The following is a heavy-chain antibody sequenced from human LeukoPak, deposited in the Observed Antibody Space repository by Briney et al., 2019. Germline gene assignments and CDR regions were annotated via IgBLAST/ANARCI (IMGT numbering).Heavy chain of an antibody. CDR2: IIPILGIA. CDR1: GGTFSSYA. D-gene: IGHD2-21*02. Sequence: SVKVSCKASGGTFSSYAISWVRQAPGQGLEWMGRIIPILGIANYAQKFQGRVTITADKSTSTAYMELSSLRSEDTAVYYCAQTGGDDLFLDYWGQGTLVTVSS. J-gene: IGHJ4*02. V-gene: IGHV1-69*04. CDR3: AQTGGDDLFLDY.